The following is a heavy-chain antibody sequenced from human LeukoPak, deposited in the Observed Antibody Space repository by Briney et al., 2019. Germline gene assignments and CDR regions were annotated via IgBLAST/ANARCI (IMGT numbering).Heavy chain of an antibody. V-gene: IGHV3-23*01. CDR3: AKDPLYYYDSSSRCYFDF. J-gene: IGHJ4*02. CDR1: GFTFSSYA. D-gene: IGHD3-22*01. Sequence: PGGSLRLSCAASGFTFSSYAMSWVRQAPGKGLEWVSAFSGSGGSTYYADSVKGRFTISRDNSKNTLYLQMNSLRAEDTAVYYCAKDPLYYYDSSSRCYFDFWGQGTLVTVSS. CDR2: FSGSGGST.